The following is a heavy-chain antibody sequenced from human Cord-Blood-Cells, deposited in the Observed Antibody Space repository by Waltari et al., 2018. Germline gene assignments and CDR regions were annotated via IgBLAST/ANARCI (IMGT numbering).Heavy chain of an antibody. CDR2: IYYSGST. CDR1: GGPIRSHS. V-gene: IGHV4-59*08. CDR3: ARQRDYYDKGAFDI. Sequence: QVQLQESGPLLVKPSETLSLTCPVSGGPIRSHSRSWIRQPPGKGLERIGYIYYSGSTNYNPSLKSRVTISVDTSKNQFSLKLSSVTAADTAVYYCARQRDYYDKGAFDIWGQGTMVTVSS. J-gene: IGHJ3*02. D-gene: IGHD3-22*01.